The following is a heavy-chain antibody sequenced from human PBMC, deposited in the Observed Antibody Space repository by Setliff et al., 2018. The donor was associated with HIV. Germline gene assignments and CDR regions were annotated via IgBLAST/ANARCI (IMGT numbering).Heavy chain of an antibody. D-gene: IGHD6-19*01. CDR1: GGAFISHT. V-gene: IGHV1-69*04. CDR2: IIPILGIA. Sequence: VASVKVSCKASGGAFISHTFSWVRQAPGQGLEWMGRIIPILGIANYAQKFQGRVTITADKSTSTAYMELSSLRSEDTAVYYCARDRGWSVYYFDYWGQGTLVTVSS. J-gene: IGHJ4*02. CDR3: ARDRGWSVYYFDY.